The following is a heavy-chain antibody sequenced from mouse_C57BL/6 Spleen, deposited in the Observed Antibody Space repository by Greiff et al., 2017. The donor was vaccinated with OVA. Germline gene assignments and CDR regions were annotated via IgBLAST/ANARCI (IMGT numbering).Heavy chain of an antibody. J-gene: IGHJ1*03. D-gene: IGHD1-1*01. CDR1: GYAFTNYL. CDR3: ARRGYGSSYVGWYFDV. V-gene: IGHV1-54*01. Sequence: VKLQESGAELVRPGTSVKVSCKASGYAFTNYLIAWVKQRPGQGLEWIGAINPGSGGTNYNDKFKGKATLTADKSSSTAYMQLSSLTSEDSSVFFWARRGYGSSYVGWYFDVWGTGTTVTVSS. CDR2: INPGSGGT.